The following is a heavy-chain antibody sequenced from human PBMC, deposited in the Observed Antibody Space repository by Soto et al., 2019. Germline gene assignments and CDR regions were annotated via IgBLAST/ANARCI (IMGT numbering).Heavy chain of an antibody. Sequence: QLQLQESGSGLVKPSETLSLTCIVSNGSISSRCSYWGWIRQTPGKGLEWVGSIYYIANNYYNPSLNRQCTITIDTSKSQFSLKMNPVTAADTALYFCGGQDYGAKGYYFDNWGQGALVTVSS. V-gene: IGHV4-39*01. CDR2: IYYIANN. J-gene: IGHJ4*02. CDR1: NGSISSRCSY. CDR3: GGQDYGAKGYYFDN. D-gene: IGHD4-17*01.